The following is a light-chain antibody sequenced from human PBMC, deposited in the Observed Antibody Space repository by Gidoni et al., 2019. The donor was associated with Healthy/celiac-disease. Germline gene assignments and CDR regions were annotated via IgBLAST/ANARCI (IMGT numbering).Light chain of an antibody. J-gene: IGKJ3*01. CDR3: QQSYSTLT. Sequence: DIQMTQSPSSLSASVGDRVTITCRASQSISSYLNWYQQKPGKAPKLLIYAASSLQSGVPSRFSGSGSGTDFTLTISSLQPEDFAPYYCQQSYSTLTFGPGTKVDIK. CDR1: QSISSY. CDR2: AAS. V-gene: IGKV1-39*01.